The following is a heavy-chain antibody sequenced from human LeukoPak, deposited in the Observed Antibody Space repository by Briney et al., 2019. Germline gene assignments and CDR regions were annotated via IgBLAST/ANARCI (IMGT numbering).Heavy chain of an antibody. CDR1: GVTLSNYA. Sequence: GGSLRLSCVASGVTLSNYAMSWARQAPGKGLEWVSGISSSGSGGNTYYADSVKGRFTISRDNSKNTLYLQMNSLRAEDTAVYYCAKGPETAGSYPNWFDPWGQGTLVTVSS. CDR3: AKGPETAGSYPNWFDP. CDR2: ISSSGSGGNT. D-gene: IGHD1-26*01. J-gene: IGHJ5*02. V-gene: IGHV3-23*01.